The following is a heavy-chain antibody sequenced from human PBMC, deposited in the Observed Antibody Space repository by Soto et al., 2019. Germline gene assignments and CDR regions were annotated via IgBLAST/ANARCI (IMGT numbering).Heavy chain of an antibody. J-gene: IGHJ4*02. CDR3: ARANDYSNQHLDY. D-gene: IGHD4-4*01. Sequence: PGESLKISCKGSGYSFTSYWISWVRQMPGKGLEWMGRIDPSDSYTNYSPSFQGHVTISADKSISTAYLQWSSLKASDTAMYYCARANDYSNQHLDYSGQRTLVTVSS. CDR2: IDPSDSYT. V-gene: IGHV5-10-1*01. CDR1: GYSFTSYW.